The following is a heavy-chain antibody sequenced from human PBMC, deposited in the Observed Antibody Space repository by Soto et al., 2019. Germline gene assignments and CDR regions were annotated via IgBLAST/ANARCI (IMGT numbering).Heavy chain of an antibody. Sequence: EVQLVEPGGDLVQPGGSLRLSCAASGFTFSSYWMHWVRQAPGKGLVWVSRIDNAGSSVRYADSVKGRFTISRDNAKNTLYLQMNSLRAEDTAVYYCTRVGGSVSGMDVWGQGTTVTVSS. CDR1: GFTFSSYW. J-gene: IGHJ6*02. V-gene: IGHV3-74*01. CDR3: TRVGGSVSGMDV. CDR2: IDNAGSSV. D-gene: IGHD1-26*01.